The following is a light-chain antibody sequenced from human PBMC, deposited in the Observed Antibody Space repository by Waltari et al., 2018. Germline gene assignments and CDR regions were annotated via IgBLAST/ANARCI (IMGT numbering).Light chain of an antibody. V-gene: IGKV3-11*01. CDR3: QQRRNWPRQYT. CDR1: QSVSTY. Sequence: EIVLTQSPATLSLSPGERAHLSCRASQSVSTYLAWYQQNPGQAPRLLIYDASNRATGIPARFSGSGSGTDFTLTISSLAPEDSAIYYCQQRRNWPRQYTFGQGTKLEI. J-gene: IGKJ2*01. CDR2: DAS.